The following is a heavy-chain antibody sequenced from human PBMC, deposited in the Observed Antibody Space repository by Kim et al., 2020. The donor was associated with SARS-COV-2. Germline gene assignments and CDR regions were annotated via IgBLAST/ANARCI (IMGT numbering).Heavy chain of an antibody. CDR1: GGSISSGGYY. CDR3: ARAPRRIITIFGVVTHFDY. CDR2: IYYSGST. V-gene: IGHV4-31*03. Sequence: SETLSLTCTVSGGSISSGGYYWSWIRQHPGKGLEWIGYIYYSGSTYYNPSLKSRVPISVDTSKNQFSLKLSSVTAADTAVYYYARAPRRIITIFGVVTHFDYWGQGTGVTVSS. J-gene: IGHJ4*02. D-gene: IGHD3-3*01.